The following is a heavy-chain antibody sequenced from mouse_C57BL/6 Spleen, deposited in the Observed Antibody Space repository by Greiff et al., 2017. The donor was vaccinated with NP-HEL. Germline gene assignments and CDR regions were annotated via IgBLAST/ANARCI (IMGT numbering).Heavy chain of an antibody. D-gene: IGHD1-1*01. V-gene: IGHV1-19*01. Sequence: VQLKESGPVLVKPGASVKMSCKASGYTFTDYYMNWVKQSHGKSLEWIGVINPYNGGTSYNQKFKGKATLTVDKSSSTAYMELNSLTSEDSAVYYCARPDYYGSSHWYFDVWGTGTTVTVSS. CDR1: GYTFTDYY. CDR2: INPYNGGT. CDR3: ARPDYYGSSHWYFDV. J-gene: IGHJ1*03.